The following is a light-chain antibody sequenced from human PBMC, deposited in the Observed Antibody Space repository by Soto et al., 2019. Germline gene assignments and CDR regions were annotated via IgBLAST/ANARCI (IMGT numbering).Light chain of an antibody. V-gene: IGKV1-5*01. CDR2: DAS. Sequence: DIQMTQSPSTLSASVGDRVTITCRASQSISRSLAWYQQKSGKAPKLLIYDASSLESGVPSRFSGSGFWTEFTLTISGLQPDAFAPYYGQQDQSYFLTFGPGTTVDMK. CDR3: QQDQSYFLT. J-gene: IGKJ3*01. CDR1: QSISRS.